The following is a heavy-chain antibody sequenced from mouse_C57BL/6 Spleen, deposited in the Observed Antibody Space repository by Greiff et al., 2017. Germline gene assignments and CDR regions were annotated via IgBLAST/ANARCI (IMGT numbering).Heavy chain of an antibody. J-gene: IGHJ3*01. CDR3: ARHSSGYPWFAY. Sequence: VQLQQSAPELVKPGASVKLPCKASGYTFTDYNMDWVKQSHGKSLEWIGDINPNNGGTIYNQKFKGKATLTVDKSSSTAYMELRSLTSEDTAVYYCARHSSGYPWFAYWGQGTLVTVSA. D-gene: IGHD3-2*02. CDR2: INPNNGGT. CDR1: GYTFTDYN. V-gene: IGHV1-18*01.